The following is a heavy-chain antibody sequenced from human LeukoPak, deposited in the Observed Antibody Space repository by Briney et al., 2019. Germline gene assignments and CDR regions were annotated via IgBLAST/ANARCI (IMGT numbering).Heavy chain of an antibody. CDR3: AIGYYDSSGYYYFDY. Sequence: GESLQISCKGSGYRFTSYWIGWVRQMPGKGLEWMGIIYPGDSDTRYSPSFQGQVTISADKSISTAYLQWSSLKASDTAMYYCAIGYYDSSGYYYFDYWGQGTLVTVSS. CDR1: GYRFTSYW. V-gene: IGHV5-51*01. D-gene: IGHD3-22*01. J-gene: IGHJ4*02. CDR2: IYPGDSDT.